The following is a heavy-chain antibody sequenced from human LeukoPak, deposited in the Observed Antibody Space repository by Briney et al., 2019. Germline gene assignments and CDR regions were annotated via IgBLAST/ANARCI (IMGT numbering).Heavy chain of an antibody. CDR2: IKSKTDGGTT. J-gene: IGHJ4*02. D-gene: IGHD3-22*01. V-gene: IGHV3-15*01. Sequence: GGSLRLSCAASGFTFSNAWMSWVRQAPGKGLEWVGRIKSKTDGGTTDYAAPVKGRFTISRDDSKNTLYLQMNSLKTEDTAVYYCTTDGPDYYDNSGYYYNTYWGQGTLVTVSS. CDR3: TTDGPDYYDNSGYYYNTY. CDR1: GFTFSNAW.